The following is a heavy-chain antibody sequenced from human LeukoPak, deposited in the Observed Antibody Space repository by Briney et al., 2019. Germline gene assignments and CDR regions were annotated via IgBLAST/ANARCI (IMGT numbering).Heavy chain of an antibody. CDR3: AKKWGVGTTTLDYFDY. Sequence: GGSLRLSCAASGFTFSNYAMSWVRQAPGKVLEWVSGISGSAGSTYYADSVKGRFTISRDNSKNTLYLQMNSLTDDDTAVYYCAKKWGVGTTTLDYFDYWGQGTLVTVSS. D-gene: IGHD1-26*01. CDR2: ISGSAGST. J-gene: IGHJ4*02. CDR1: GFTFSNYA. V-gene: IGHV3-23*01.